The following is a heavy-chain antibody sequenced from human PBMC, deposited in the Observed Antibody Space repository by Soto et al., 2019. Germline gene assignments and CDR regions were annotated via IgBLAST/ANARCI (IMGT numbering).Heavy chain of an antibody. CDR2: IYHSGST. D-gene: IGHD4-17*01. CDR1: GGSISSGGYS. V-gene: IGHV4-30-2*01. J-gene: IGHJ4*02. CDR3: ARGSPVTTDY. Sequence: SETLSLTCAVPGGSISSGGYSWSWIRQPPGKGLEWIGYIYHSGSTYYNPSLKSRVTISVDRSKNQFSLKLSSVTAADTAVYYCARGSPVTTDYWGQGTLVTVSS.